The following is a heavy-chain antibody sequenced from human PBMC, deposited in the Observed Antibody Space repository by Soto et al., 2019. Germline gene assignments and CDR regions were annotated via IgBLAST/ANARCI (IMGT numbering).Heavy chain of an antibody. CDR2: IYYSGST. J-gene: IGHJ4*02. Sequence: SETLSLTCTVSGDSITRGDYYSSWIRQPPGKGLEWIGYIYYSGSTNCNPSLKSRVTISVDTSKNQFSLKLSSVTAADTAVYYCARRYGSAIDYWGQGTLVTVSS. D-gene: IGHD1-26*01. CDR3: ARRYGSAIDY. CDR1: GDSITRGDYY. V-gene: IGHV4-61*08.